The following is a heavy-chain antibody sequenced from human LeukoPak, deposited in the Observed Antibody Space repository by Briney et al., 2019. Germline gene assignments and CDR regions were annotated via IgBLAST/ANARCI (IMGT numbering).Heavy chain of an antibody. CDR2: IYHSGST. CDR3: ARGWGPYYENSAADY. Sequence: SETLSLTCAVSGYSISSGSYWGWIRQPPGKGLEWIGSIYHSGSTYYNPSLKSRVTISVDTSKNQFSLNLSSVTAADTAVYYCARGWGPYYENSAADYWGQGTLVTVSS. CDR1: GYSISSGSY. V-gene: IGHV4-38-2*01. D-gene: IGHD3-22*01. J-gene: IGHJ4*02.